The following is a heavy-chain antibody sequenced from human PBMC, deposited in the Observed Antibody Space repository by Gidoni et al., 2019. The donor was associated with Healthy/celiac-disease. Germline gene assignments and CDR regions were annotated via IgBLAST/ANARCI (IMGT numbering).Heavy chain of an antibody. Sequence: QVQLQESGPGLVKPSETLSLTCTVSGYSISSGYSWGWIRQPPGKGLEWIGSIYHSGSTYYNPSLKSRVTISVDTSKNQFSLKLSSVTAADTAVYYCARTYTANYWYFDLWGRGTLVTVSS. CDR3: ARTYTANYWYFDL. CDR2: IYHSGST. J-gene: IGHJ2*01. V-gene: IGHV4-38-2*02. D-gene: IGHD2-2*02. CDR1: GYSISSGYS.